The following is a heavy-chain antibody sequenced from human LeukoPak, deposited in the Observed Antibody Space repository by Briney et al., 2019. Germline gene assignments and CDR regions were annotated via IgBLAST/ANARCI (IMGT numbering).Heavy chain of an antibody. Sequence: SQPLSLTCTVSGCTIRSGDHYWSWIRQPPGKGLEWIGYIYYSGNTYYHPSLKSRVTISVDTSKNQLSLKLSSVTAADTAVYYCARVPANYYDSSGYYYYFDYWGQGTLVTVSS. CDR1: GCTIRSGDHY. V-gene: IGHV4-30-4*01. J-gene: IGHJ4*02. CDR2: IYYSGNT. D-gene: IGHD3-22*01. CDR3: ARVPANYYDSSGYYYYFDY.